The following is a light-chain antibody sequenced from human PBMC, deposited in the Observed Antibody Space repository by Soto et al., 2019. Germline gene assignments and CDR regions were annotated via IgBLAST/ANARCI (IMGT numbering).Light chain of an antibody. J-gene: IGKJ3*01. Sequence: DIQMTQSPTSLSASVGDRVTITCRASQGIRNFVAWYQQKPGKAPKLLIYAASTLQSGVPSRFSISGSRTDFTLTINSLQPEDVATYFCQKYSSVPVFGPGTKVEIK. CDR1: QGIRNF. V-gene: IGKV1-27*01. CDR3: QKYSSVPV. CDR2: AAS.